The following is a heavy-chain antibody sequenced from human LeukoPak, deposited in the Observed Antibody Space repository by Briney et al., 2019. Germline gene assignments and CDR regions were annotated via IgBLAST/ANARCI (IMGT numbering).Heavy chain of an antibody. J-gene: IGHJ4*02. Sequence: PGGSLRLSCAASGFTFSSYGMHWVRQAPGKGLEWVAVVSYDEGNKYYADSVKGRFTISGDNSKNTLYLQMNSLRAEDTAVYYCARVNHPEYSSGSSVGYWGQGTLVTVSS. CDR2: VSYDEGNK. CDR1: GFTFSSYG. V-gene: IGHV3-30*03. D-gene: IGHD6-19*01. CDR3: ARVNHPEYSSGSSVGY.